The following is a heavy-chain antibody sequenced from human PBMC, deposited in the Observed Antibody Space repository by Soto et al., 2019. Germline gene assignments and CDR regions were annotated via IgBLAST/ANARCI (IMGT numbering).Heavy chain of an antibody. CDR2: ISAYNGNT. Sequence: QVQLLQSGAEVKKPGASVKVSCKTSGYTFTTYGISWVRQAPGQGLEWMGWISAYNGNTNYAQKLQGRVTMTTDTSTSTADMELRRLRSDDTAVYCCARHYRSGSPADYWGQETLVTVSS. V-gene: IGHV1-18*01. CDR3: ARHYRSGSPADY. CDR1: GYTFTTYG. J-gene: IGHJ4*02. D-gene: IGHD3-10*01.